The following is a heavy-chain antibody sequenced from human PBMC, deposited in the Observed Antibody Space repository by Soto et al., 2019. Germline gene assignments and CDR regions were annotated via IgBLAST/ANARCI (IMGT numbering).Heavy chain of an antibody. V-gene: IGHV3-30*18. CDR1: GFTFSNYG. J-gene: IGHJ6*02. Sequence: GGSLRLSCVTSGFTFSNYGFHWVRQAPGKGLEWVAVISSDGSSKYYGDSVRGRFTISRDNSKNTLFLEMNSLRSEDTAVYYCAKDRGLAESGRWSHYYYGMDVWGQGTTVTVSS. CDR3: AKDRGLAESGRWSHYYYGMDV. CDR2: ISSDGSSK. D-gene: IGHD1-26*01.